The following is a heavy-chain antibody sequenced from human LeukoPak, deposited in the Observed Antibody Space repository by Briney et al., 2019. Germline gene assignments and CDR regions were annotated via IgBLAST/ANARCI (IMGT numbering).Heavy chain of an antibody. CDR3: ARIRMITFGGVIVRTYYFDY. D-gene: IGHD3-16*02. CDR2: IYHRGNT. V-gene: IGHV4-38-2*01. Sequence: PSETLSLTCAVSNYSISSGYYWCWIRPPPGKGLEWIGSIYHRGNTYYNPSLKSRVTISVDTSKNHFSLKLSSVTAADTAVYYCARIRMITFGGVIVRTYYFDYWGQGTLVIVSS. J-gene: IGHJ4*02. CDR1: NYSISSGYY.